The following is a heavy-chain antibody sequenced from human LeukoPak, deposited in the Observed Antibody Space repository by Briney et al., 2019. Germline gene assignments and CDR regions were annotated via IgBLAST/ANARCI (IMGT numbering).Heavy chain of an antibody. D-gene: IGHD4-23*01. CDR1: GGSISSYY. CDR3: ARDDYGGNALGY. V-gene: IGHV4-59*01. Sequence: SETLSLTCTVSGGSISSYYWSWIRQPPGKGLEWIGYIYYTGSTNYNPSLKSRVTISVDMSKNQFSLKLSSVTAADTAVYYCARDDYGGNALGYWGQGTLVTVSS. J-gene: IGHJ4*02. CDR2: IYYTGST.